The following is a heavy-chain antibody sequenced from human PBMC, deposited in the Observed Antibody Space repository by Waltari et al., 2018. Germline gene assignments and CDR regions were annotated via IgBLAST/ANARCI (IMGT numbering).Heavy chain of an antibody. D-gene: IGHD2-2*01. Sequence: QVQLQESGPGLVKPSETLSLTCTVSGGSISSYYWSWIRQPPGKGLEWIGYIYYSGSNNYNPSLKSRVTISVDTSKNQFSLKLSSVTAADTAVYYCARDHLGDSCSSTSCYYNWFDPWGQGTLVTVSS. CDR3: ARDHLGDSCSSTSCYYNWFDP. CDR2: IYYSGSN. J-gene: IGHJ5*02. V-gene: IGHV4-59*01. CDR1: GGSISSYY.